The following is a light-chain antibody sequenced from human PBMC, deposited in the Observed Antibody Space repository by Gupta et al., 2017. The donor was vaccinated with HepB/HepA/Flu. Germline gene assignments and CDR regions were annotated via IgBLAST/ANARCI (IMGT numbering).Light chain of an antibody. J-gene: IGKJ4*01. CDR2: AAS. V-gene: IGKV1-39*01. CDR3: QHRDSTPYT. CDR1: QRISSY. Sequence: DIQMTQSPSSLSASVGDRVTITCRASQRISSYLNWYQQKPGKAPKLLIYAASRVQSGVPSRFSGSGSGTDFTLTISRLQPEDFATYYCQHRDSTPYTFGRGTKVDIK.